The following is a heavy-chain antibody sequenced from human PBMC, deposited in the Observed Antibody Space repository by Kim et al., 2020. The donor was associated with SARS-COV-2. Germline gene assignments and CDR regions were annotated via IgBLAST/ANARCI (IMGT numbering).Heavy chain of an antibody. CDR3: AKTYYYDSNSREIDY. CDR2: ISYDGTKK. CDR1: GFTFNSYG. J-gene: IGHJ4*02. Sequence: GGSLRLSCAASGFTFNSYGMHWVRQTPGKGLEWVAVISYDGTKKYYADSVKGRFTISRDNSKNTLFLQMNSLRAEDTAVYYCAKTYYYDSNSREIDYWGQGTLVTVSS. V-gene: IGHV3-30*18. D-gene: IGHD3-22*01.